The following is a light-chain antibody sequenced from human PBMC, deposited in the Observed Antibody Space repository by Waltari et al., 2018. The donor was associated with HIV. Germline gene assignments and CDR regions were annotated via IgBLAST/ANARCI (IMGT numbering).Light chain of an antibody. CDR1: TLSKQY. J-gene: IGLJ2*01. Sequence: SSDLTQPPSVSVSPGQTARISCSGDTLSKQYAYWYQQKPGQAPVVVIIKDTERPSGIPERFSGSSSGTTVTLTIRGVQAEDEADYYCQSSDNSEHMIFGGGTKLTVL. V-gene: IGLV3-25*03. CDR2: KDT. CDR3: QSSDNSEHMI.